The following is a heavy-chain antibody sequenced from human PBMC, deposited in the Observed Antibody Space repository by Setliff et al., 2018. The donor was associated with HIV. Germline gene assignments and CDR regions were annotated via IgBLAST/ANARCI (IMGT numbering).Heavy chain of an antibody. CDR3: ARDVYYGAGSLLHYYYLDL. Sequence: PGGSLRLSCKASGFTFSDFYMTWIRQAPGKGLEWVSVINSSSNYTTYADSVKGRFTVSRDNAKNALYLQMNGLRVEDTAVYYCARDVYYGAGSLLHYYYLDLWGKGTAVTVSS. D-gene: IGHD3-10*01. V-gene: IGHV3-11*05. CDR2: INSSSNYT. CDR1: GFTFSDFY. J-gene: IGHJ6*03.